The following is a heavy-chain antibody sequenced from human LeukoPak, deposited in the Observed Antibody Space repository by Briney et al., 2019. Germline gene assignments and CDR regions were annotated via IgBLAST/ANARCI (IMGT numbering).Heavy chain of an antibody. V-gene: IGHV3-33*01. CDR1: GFTFSNYG. D-gene: IGHD5-18*01. Sequence: GGSLRLSCAASGFTFSNYGMHWVRQAPGKGLEWVAVIWYDGSNKFYADSVKGRFTISRDNSQNTLYLQMKSLRAEDTAVYYCARGGYGAVLFDYWGQGTLVTVSS. CDR3: ARGGYGAVLFDY. CDR2: IWYDGSNK. J-gene: IGHJ4*02.